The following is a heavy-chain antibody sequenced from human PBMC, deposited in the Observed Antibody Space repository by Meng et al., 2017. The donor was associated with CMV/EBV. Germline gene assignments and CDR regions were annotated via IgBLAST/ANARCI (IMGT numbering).Heavy chain of an antibody. Sequence: QAQLGAAGAEVKKPGASVKVSCKASGYPFTGYYMHWVRQAPGQGLEWMGWINPNSGGTNYAQKFQGRVTMTRDTSISTAYMELSRLRSDDTAVYYCARTPSYSGSQRPFDYWGQGTLVTVSS. CDR3: ARTPSYSGSQRPFDY. V-gene: IGHV1-2*02. J-gene: IGHJ4*02. D-gene: IGHD1-26*01. CDR1: GYPFTGYY. CDR2: INPNSGGT.